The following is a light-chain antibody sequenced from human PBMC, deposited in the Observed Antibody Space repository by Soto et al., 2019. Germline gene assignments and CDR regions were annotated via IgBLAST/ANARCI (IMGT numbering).Light chain of an antibody. Sequence: EIVLTRSRGTLSMSPGERATHPCTVSQSVSANYLAWYQQKPGQAPRLLIYGASSRATGIPDRFSGSGSGTDFTLTIRRLEPEDFAVYYCQQYAGSLWTFGQGTKVDIK. CDR1: QSVSANY. CDR3: QQYAGSLWT. J-gene: IGKJ1*01. V-gene: IGKV3-20*01. CDR2: GAS.